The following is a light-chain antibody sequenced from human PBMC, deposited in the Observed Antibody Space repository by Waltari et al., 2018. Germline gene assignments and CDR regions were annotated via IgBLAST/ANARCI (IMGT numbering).Light chain of an antibody. CDR1: QRLSNNY. V-gene: IGKV3-20*01. Sequence: VLTQSPVILSLSPGESATLSCRASQRLSNNYLAWYRQKPGRAPTLLIYGASSRATGIPDRFSGSGSGTDFSLTINRLEPEDFAVYYCQQYGSSVMYTFGQGTKLEIK. CDR3: QQYGSSVMYT. CDR2: GAS. J-gene: IGKJ2*01.